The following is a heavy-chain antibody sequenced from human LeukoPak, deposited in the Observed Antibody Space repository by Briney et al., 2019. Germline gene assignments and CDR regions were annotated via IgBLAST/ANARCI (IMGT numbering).Heavy chain of an antibody. V-gene: IGHV3-48*03. J-gene: IGHJ4*02. CDR3: ARELAGSRWDYFDF. D-gene: IGHD4-23*01. CDR1: GLTFRNYA. CDR2: SSGSGSTM. Sequence: GGSLRLSCAASGLTFRNYAMSWVRQAPGKGLEWVSYSSGSGSTMYYADSVKGRFTISRDNAKNSLYLQMNSLRAEDTAVYYCARELAGSRWDYFDFWGQGTLVTVSS.